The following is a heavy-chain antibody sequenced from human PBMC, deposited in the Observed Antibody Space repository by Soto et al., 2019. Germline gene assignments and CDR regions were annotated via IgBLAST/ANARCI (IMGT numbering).Heavy chain of an antibody. CDR2: ITSGGETM. Sequence: GGSLRLSCAASGFTFSGYSMNWVRQAPGKGLEWVSYITSGGETMHYADSVKGRFTISRDNAENSLYLQMNSLRAEDTAVYYCAKVKSRGWPLDYWGQGTLVTVS. CDR3: AKVKSRGWPLDY. CDR1: GFTFSGYS. V-gene: IGHV3-48*01. D-gene: IGHD6-19*01. J-gene: IGHJ4*02.